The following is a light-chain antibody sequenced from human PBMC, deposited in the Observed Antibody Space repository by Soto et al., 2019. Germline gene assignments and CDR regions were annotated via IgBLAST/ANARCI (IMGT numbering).Light chain of an antibody. V-gene: IGKV3D-20*01. J-gene: IGKJ2*01. CDR2: DAS. Sequence: EIVLTQSPATLSLSPGGRATLSFGASQSVSSSYLACYPQKPGLAPRLLIYDASSRATSIPGRFSGSGFGIDLTITIRRLEPEDFSVYYCQQSGRSPYPFGQGTKLEIK. CDR3: QQSGRSPYP. CDR1: QSVSSSY.